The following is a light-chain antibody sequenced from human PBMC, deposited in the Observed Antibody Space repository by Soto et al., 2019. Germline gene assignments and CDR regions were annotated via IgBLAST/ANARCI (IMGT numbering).Light chain of an antibody. V-gene: IGLV2-23*01. Sequence: QSVLTQPASVPASPGQSITIYYTGTSGDIGTYNLVSWYQRYPGRAPKLIIFEGNKRPSGVSSRFSASKSGYTASLAISGLQAEGEADYHCCSYAGRSTVICGGGTKVTV. J-gene: IGLJ2*01. CDR3: CSYAGRSTVI. CDR2: EGN. CDR1: SGDIGTYNL.